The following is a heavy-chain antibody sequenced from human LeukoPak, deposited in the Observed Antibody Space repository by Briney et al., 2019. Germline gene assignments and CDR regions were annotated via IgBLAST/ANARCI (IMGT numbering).Heavy chain of an antibody. CDR2: FDPEDGET. CDR3: ATVILRGPLIDYYDSSGYPRPPDY. V-gene: IGHV1-24*01. D-gene: IGHD3-22*01. J-gene: IGHJ4*02. Sequence: ASVKVSCKVSGYTLTELSMHWVRQAPGKVLEWMGGFDPEDGETIYAQKFQGRVTMTEDTSTDTAYMELSSLRSEDTAVYYCATVILRGPLIDYYDSSGYPRPPDYWGQGTLVTVSS. CDR1: GYTLTELS.